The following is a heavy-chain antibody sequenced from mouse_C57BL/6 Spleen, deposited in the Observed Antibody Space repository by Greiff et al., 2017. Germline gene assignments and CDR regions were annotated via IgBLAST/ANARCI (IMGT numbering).Heavy chain of an antibody. J-gene: IGHJ4*01. CDR3: ARRKTVYAMDY. CDR1: GYTFTSYG. Sequence: VQVVESGAELARPGASVKLSCKASGYTFTSYGISWVKQRTGQGLEWIGEIYPRSGNTYYNEKCKGKATLTADKSSSTAYMELRSLTSEDSAVYFCARRKTVYAMDYWGQGTSVTVAS. CDR2: IYPRSGNT. V-gene: IGHV1-81*01.